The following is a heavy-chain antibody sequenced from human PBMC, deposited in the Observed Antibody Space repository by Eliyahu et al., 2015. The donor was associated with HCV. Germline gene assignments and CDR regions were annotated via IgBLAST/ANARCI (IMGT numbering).Heavy chain of an antibody. CDR1: GFTFSTFV. V-gene: IGHV3-30-3*01. CDR3: ARGMTNHYFDY. Sequence: QVQLVESGGGVVQPGRSLRLSCAASGFTFSTFVIHWVRQAPGKGLEWVAAISHDGSNELYADSVKDRFTISRDNSENTLFLQVNSLTADDTAVYFCARGMTNHYFDYWGQGTLVTVSA. J-gene: IGHJ4*02. CDR2: ISHDGSNE.